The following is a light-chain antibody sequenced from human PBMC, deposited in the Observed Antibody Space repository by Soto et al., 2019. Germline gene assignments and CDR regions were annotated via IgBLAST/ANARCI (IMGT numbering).Light chain of an antibody. CDR3: QQYHSYPIT. CDR1: QSISSY. V-gene: IGKV1-39*01. Sequence: DIQMAQSPSSLSASLVYRVTITCRASQSISSYLNWYQQKPGKAPKLLIYAASSLQSGVPSRFSGSGSGTEFTLTISSLQPDDFATYSCQQYHSYPITFGQGTRLEIK. J-gene: IGKJ5*01. CDR2: AAS.